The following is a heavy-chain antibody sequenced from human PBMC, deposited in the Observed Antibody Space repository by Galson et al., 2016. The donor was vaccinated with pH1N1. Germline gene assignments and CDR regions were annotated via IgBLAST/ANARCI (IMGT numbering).Heavy chain of an antibody. D-gene: IGHD6-19*01. CDR3: AKDRYSSPRSDYFDY. Sequence: SLRLSCAASGFNFHEYAMHWVRQAPGKGLEWVSGISWNSGRIVYADSVKGRFAISRDNAKNSLYLQMTSLRAEDTAFYYCAKDRYSSPRSDYFDYCGQGTLVTVSS. CDR1: GFNFHEYA. V-gene: IGHV3-9*01. CDR2: ISWNSGRI. J-gene: IGHJ4*01.